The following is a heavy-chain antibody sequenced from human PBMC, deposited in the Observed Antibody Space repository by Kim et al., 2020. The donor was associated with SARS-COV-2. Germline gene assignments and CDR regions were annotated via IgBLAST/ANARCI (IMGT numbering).Heavy chain of an antibody. D-gene: IGHD5-12*01. CDR3: ARRAYSGYDSAGGWYFDL. V-gene: IGHV5-51*01. CDR1: GYSFTNYW. J-gene: IGHJ2*01. CDR2: IYPGDSDT. Sequence: GESLKISCKGSGYSFTNYWIGWVRQMPGKGLEWMGIIYPGDSDTRYSPSFQGQVTISADKSISTAYLQWSSLKASDTAMYYCARRAYSGYDSAGGWYFDLWGRGTLVTVSS.